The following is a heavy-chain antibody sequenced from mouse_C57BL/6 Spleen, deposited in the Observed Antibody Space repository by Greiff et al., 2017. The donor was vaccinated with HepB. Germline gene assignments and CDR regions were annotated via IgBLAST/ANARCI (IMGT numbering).Heavy chain of an antibody. V-gene: IGHV1-82*01. CDR1: GYAFSSSW. Sequence: QVQLQQSGPELVKPGASVKISCKASGYAFSSSWMNWVKQRPGKGLEWIGRIYPGDGDTNYNGKFKGKATLTADKSSSTAYMQLSSLTSEDSAVYFCAREEGLLRYFDVWGTGTTVTVSS. D-gene: IGHD2-3*01. J-gene: IGHJ1*03. CDR3: AREEGLLRYFDV. CDR2: IYPGDGDT.